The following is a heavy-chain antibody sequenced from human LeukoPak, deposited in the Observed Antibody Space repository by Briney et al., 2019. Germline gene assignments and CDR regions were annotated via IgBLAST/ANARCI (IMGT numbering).Heavy chain of an antibody. CDR1: GYTFSVYH. CDR2: INPNSGGT. Sequence: GASVKVSCKASGYTFSVYHIHWVRQAPGQGLEWMGRINPNSGGTHYAQQFQGRVTMTWDTPIRTAYMELSRLKSDDTSLYYCAGDGDLSNYAMDVWGQGTTVTVSS. CDR3: AGDGDLSNYAMDV. V-gene: IGHV1-2*06. D-gene: IGHD2/OR15-2a*01. J-gene: IGHJ6*02.